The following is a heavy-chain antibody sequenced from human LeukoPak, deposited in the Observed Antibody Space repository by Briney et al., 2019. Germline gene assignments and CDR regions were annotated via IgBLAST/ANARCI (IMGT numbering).Heavy chain of an antibody. V-gene: IGHV3-7*01. D-gene: IGHD2-2*01. CDR3: ARDYWGYCSSTSCYKDYYYYYYMDV. J-gene: IGHJ6*03. CDR1: GFTFSSYW. CDR2: IKQGGSEK. Sequence: GGSLRLSCAASGFTFSSYWMSWVRQAPGKGLEWVANIKQGGSEKYYVDSVKGRFTISRDNAKNSLYLQMNSLRAEDTAVYYCARDYWGYCSSTSCYKDYYYYYYMDVWGKGTTVTVSS.